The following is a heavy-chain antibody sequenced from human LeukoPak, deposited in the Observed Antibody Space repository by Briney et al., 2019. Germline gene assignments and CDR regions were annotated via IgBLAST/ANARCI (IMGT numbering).Heavy chain of an antibody. D-gene: IGHD2-2*01. J-gene: IGHJ3*02. CDR3: AREDASAFDI. Sequence: PGGSLRLSCAASGFTFSSYAMSWVRQAPGKGLEWVSSISSGSSYIYYTDSVKGRFTISRDNAKNSLYLQMNSLRAEDTAVYYCAREDASAFDIWGQGTMVTVSS. V-gene: IGHV3-21*01. CDR2: ISSGSSYI. CDR1: GFTFSSYA.